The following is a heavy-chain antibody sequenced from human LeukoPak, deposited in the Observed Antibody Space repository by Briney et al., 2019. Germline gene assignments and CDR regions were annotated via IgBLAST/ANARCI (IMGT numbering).Heavy chain of an antibody. CDR3: ARSPPSVAGTNYYGMDV. Sequence: ASVKVSCKASGYTFTSYAMNWVRLAPGQGLEWMGWINTNTGNPTYAQGFTGRFVFSLDTSVSRTYLQISSLKAEDTAVYYCARSPPSVAGTNYYGMDVWGQGTTVTVSS. V-gene: IGHV7-4-1*02. D-gene: IGHD6-19*01. J-gene: IGHJ6*02. CDR2: INTNTGNP. CDR1: GYTFTSYA.